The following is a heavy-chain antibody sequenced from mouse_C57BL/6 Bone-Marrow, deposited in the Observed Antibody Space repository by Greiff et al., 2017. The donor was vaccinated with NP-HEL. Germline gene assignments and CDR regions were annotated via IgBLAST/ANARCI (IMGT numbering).Heavy chain of an antibody. J-gene: IGHJ4*01. Sequence: QVQLQQSGAELVRPGASVKLSCKASGYTFTDYYINWVKQRPGQGLEWIARIYPGSGNTYYNEKLKGKAPLHAEKSSSTAYKQLSSLTSEDSAVYFCARSGDNGSSPYYYAMDYWGQGTSVTVSS. CDR3: ARSGDNGSSPYYYAMDY. CDR2: IYPGSGNT. D-gene: IGHD1-1*01. V-gene: IGHV1-76*01. CDR1: GYTFTDYY.